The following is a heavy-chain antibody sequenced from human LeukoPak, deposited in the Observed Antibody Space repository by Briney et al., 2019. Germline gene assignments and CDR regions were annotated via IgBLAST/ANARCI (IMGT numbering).Heavy chain of an antibody. CDR3: ARVGSGSYFGAFDI. CDR2: IYTSGST. CDR1: GGSISSYY. Sequence: PSETLSLTCTVSGGSISSYYWSWIRQPAGQGLEWIGRIYTSGSTNYNPSLKSRVTMSVDTSTNQFSLKLSSVTAADTAVYYCARVGSGSYFGAFDIWGQGTMVTVSS. V-gene: IGHV4-4*07. J-gene: IGHJ3*02. D-gene: IGHD1-26*01.